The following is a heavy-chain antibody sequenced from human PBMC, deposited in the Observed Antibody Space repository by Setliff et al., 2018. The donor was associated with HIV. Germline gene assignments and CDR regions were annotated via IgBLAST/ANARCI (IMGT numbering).Heavy chain of an antibody. CDR1: GYSISSGYY. CDR2: IYHSGST. CDR3: ARQGAGYYYDSSEYYTGNGFDF. D-gene: IGHD3-22*01. J-gene: IGHJ3*01. V-gene: IGHV4-38-2*01. Sequence: SETLSLTCAVSGYSISSGYYWGWIRQPPGKGLEWIGSIYHSGSTYDSPSLKSRVTISVDTSKNQFSLKLSSVTAADTAVYYCARQGAGYYYDSSEYYTGNGFDFWGQGTLVTVSS.